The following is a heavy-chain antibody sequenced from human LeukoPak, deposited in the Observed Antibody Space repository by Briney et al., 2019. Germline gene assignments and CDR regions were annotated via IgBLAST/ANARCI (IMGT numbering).Heavy chain of an antibody. CDR3: AKGFSTSPLRYYYYYGMDV. V-gene: IGHV3-9*01. D-gene: IGHD2-2*01. CDR1: GFTFDDYA. CDR2: ISWNSGSI. Sequence: GGSLRLSCAASGFTFDDYAMPWVRQAPGKGLEWVSGISWNSGSIGYADSVKGRFTISRDNAKNSLYLQMNSLRAEDTALYYCAKGFSTSPLRYYYYYGMDVWGQGTTVTVSS. J-gene: IGHJ6*02.